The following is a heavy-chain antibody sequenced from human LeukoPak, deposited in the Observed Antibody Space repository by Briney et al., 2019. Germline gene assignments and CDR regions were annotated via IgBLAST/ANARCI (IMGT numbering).Heavy chain of an antibody. CDR1: GYSFTSYW. Sequence: AGESLKISRKGSGYSFTSYWIGWVRQMPGKGLEWMGIIYPGDSDTRYSPSFQGQVTISADKSISTAYLQWSSLRSEDMAVYYCARGGLEYSFGYSDYWGQGTLVTVSS. D-gene: IGHD5-18*01. CDR2: IYPGDSDT. J-gene: IGHJ4*02. CDR3: ARGGLEYSFGYSDY. V-gene: IGHV5-51*01.